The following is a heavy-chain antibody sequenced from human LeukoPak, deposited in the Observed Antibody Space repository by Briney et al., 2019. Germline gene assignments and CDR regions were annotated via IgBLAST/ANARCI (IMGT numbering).Heavy chain of an antibody. J-gene: IGHJ4*02. V-gene: IGHV4-59*08. Sequence: SETLSLTCTVSGGSISSYYWSWIRQPPGKGLEWIGYIYYSGSTYYNPSLKSRVTISVDTSKNQFSLKLSSVTAADTAVYYCAVAIDPIASILDYWGQGTLVTVSS. D-gene: IGHD2-15*01. CDR2: IYYSGST. CDR3: AVAIDPIASILDY. CDR1: GGSISSYY.